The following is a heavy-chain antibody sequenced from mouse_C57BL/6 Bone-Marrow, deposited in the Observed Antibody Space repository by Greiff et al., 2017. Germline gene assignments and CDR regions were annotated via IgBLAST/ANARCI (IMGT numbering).Heavy chain of an antibody. J-gene: IGHJ4*01. CDR1: GYTFTSYW. CDR3: AREEIYYGNHGSYYYAMDY. D-gene: IGHD2-1*01. CDR2: IDPSDSYT. V-gene: IGHV1-50*01. Sequence: VQLQQPGAELVKPGASVKLSCKASGYTFTSYWMQWVKQRPGPGLEWIGEIDPSDSYTNYNQKFKGKATLTVDTSSSTAYMQLSSLTSEDSAVYYCAREEIYYGNHGSYYYAMDYWGQGTSVTGSS.